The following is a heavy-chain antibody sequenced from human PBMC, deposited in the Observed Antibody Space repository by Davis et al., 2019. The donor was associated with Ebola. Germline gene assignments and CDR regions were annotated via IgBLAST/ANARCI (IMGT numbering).Heavy chain of an antibody. J-gene: IGHJ6*02. CDR3: ARSAVGRGYYYYGMDV. V-gene: IGHV1-18*04. CDR1: GYTFTSYG. CDR2: ISAYNGNT. D-gene: IGHD1-26*01. Sequence: ASVKVSCKASGYTFTSYGISWVRPAPGKGLEWMGWISAYNGNTNYAQKLQGRVTMTYDTSTSTAYMDLSSLRSEDTAVYYCARSAVGRGYYYYGMDVWCQGTTVTVSS.